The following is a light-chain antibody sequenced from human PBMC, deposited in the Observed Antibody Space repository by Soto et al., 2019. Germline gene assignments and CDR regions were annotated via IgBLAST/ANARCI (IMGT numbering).Light chain of an antibody. J-gene: IGLJ1*01. CDR3: SSYAGSNNPYV. CDR2: EVS. CDR1: SSDVGGYNY. Sequence: QSALTQPPSASGSPGQSVTISCTGTSSDVGGYNYVSWYQQHPGKAPKLMIYEVSKRPSGVPDRFSGSKSGNMASLTVSGLQAEDEADYYCSSYAGSNNPYVFRTGTKVTVL. V-gene: IGLV2-8*01.